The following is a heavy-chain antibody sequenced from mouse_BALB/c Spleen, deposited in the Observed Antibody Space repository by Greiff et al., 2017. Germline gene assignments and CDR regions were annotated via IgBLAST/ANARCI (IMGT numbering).Heavy chain of an antibody. CDR1: GFTFSSYA. D-gene: IGHD2-14*01. CDR2: ISSGGST. J-gene: IGHJ3*01. CDR3: ARDYLGNYRYDWFAY. Sequence: EVQLVESGGGLVKPGGSLKLSCAASGFTFSSYAMSWVRQTPEKRLEWVASISSGGSTYYPDSVKGRFTISRDNARNILYLQMSSLRSEDTAMYYCARDYLGNYRYDWFAYWGQGTLVTVSA. V-gene: IGHV5-6-5*01.